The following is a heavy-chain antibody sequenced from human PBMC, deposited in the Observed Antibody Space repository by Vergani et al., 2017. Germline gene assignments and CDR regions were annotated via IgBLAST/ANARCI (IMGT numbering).Heavy chain of an antibody. Sequence: QVQLVESGGGVVQPGRSLRLSCAASGFTFSSYAMHWVRQAPGKGLEWVAVISYDGSNKYYADSMKGRFTISRDNSKNTLYLQMNSLRAEDTAVYYCAKMSYYYDSSGFTEFDYWGQGTLVTVSS. CDR2: ISYDGSNK. V-gene: IGHV3-30*18. D-gene: IGHD3-22*01. CDR3: AKMSYYYDSSGFTEFDY. J-gene: IGHJ4*02. CDR1: GFTFSSYA.